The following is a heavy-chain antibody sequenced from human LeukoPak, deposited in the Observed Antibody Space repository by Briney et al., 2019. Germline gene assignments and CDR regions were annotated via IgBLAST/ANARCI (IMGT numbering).Heavy chain of an antibody. D-gene: IGHD3-22*01. CDR2: IYYSGST. Sequence: SETLSLTCTVSGGSISSSSYYWGWIRQPPGKGLEWIGSIYYSGSTYYNPSLKSRVTISVDTSKNQFSLKLSSVTAADTAVYYYSRHLSSGYYPGAFDIWGQGTMVTVSS. V-gene: IGHV4-39*01. CDR1: GGSISSSSYY. J-gene: IGHJ3*02. CDR3: SRHLSSGYYPGAFDI.